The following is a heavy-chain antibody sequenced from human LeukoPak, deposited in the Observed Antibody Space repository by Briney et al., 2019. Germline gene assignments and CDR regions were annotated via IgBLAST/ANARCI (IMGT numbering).Heavy chain of an antibody. D-gene: IGHD1-26*01. CDR2: ISGSGVTT. V-gene: IGHV3-23*01. J-gene: IGHJ1*01. CDR3: AKKVVVGATSPYSDFQD. CDR1: GFIFSSYA. Sequence: GGSLRLSCVASGFIFSSYAMSWVRQAPGKGLEWVSAISGSGVTTHYAGSVKGRFSISRDNSKNTLYLQMNSLRAEDTALYYCAKKVVVGATSPYSDFQDWGQGTLVAVSS.